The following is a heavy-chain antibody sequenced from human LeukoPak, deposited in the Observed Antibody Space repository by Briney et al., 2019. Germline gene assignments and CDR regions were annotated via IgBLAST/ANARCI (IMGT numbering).Heavy chain of an antibody. CDR2: IYYSGST. J-gene: IGHJ4*02. CDR1: GGSISSSSYY. CDR3: ARHEGYYDY. V-gene: IGHV4-39*01. Sequence: SETLSLTCTVSGGSISSSSYYWGWIRQPPGKGLEWIGSIYYSGSTYYNPSLKSRVTISVDTSKNQFSLKLSSMTAADTAVYYCARHEGYYDYWGQGTLVTVSS.